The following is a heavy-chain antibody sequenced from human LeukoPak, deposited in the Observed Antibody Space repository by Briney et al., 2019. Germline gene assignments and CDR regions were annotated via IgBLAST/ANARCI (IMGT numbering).Heavy chain of an antibody. D-gene: IGHD3-10*01. CDR1: GYTFTNYD. Sequence: ASVKVSCKASGYTFTNYDINWVRQAAGQGLEWMGWINAGNGDTKYSQKFQGRVTITRDTSASTAYMELSSLRSEDTAVYYCASNYGSGSYYLGVDYWGQGTLVTVSS. J-gene: IGHJ4*02. CDR2: INAGNGDT. V-gene: IGHV1-3*01. CDR3: ASNYGSGSYYLGVDY.